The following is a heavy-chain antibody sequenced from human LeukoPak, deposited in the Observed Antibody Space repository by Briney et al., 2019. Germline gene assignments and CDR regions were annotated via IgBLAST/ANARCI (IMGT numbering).Heavy chain of an antibody. CDR1: GFSLTTSGVG. CDR3: AHIRPPTRGDWFES. Sequence: SGPTLVKPTQPLTLTCTFSGFSLTTSGVGVGWFRQPPGRALEWLALIYWHDEKHYSPSLASRLTITKDTSKDQVVLTMTNVDPVETATYYCAHIRPPTRGDWFESWGQGTLVTVSS. V-gene: IGHV2-5*01. J-gene: IGHJ5*01. CDR2: IYWHDEK. D-gene: IGHD2-2*01.